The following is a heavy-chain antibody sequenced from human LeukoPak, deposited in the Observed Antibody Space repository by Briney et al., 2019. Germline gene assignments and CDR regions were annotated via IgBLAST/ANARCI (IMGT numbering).Heavy chain of an antibody. CDR2: INPSGGST. J-gene: IGHJ5*02. CDR3: ARGVVVTAIPGWFDP. Sequence: ASGTVSFKASGYTFTSYYMYWVRPPPAQGLAWMGIINPSGGSTSYAEKFHGRVTMTRDTSTISVYMELSSLRPEDTAVYDCARGVVVTAIPGWFDPWGQGTLVTVSS. V-gene: IGHV1-46*01. CDR1: GYTFTSYY. D-gene: IGHD2-21*02.